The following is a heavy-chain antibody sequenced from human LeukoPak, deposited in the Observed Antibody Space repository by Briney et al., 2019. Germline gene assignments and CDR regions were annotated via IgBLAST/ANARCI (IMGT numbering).Heavy chain of an antibody. J-gene: IGHJ4*02. V-gene: IGHV3-30-3*01. CDR3: ARDHADPYYFDY. CDR1: GFTFSSYT. Sequence: PGGSLRLSCAASGFTFSSYTMHWVRQPPGKGLEWVAVISFDGSNKYDADSVKGRFTISRDNSKNTLYLQMNSLRAEDTAVYYCARDHADPYYFDYWGQGTLVTVSS. CDR2: ISFDGSNK.